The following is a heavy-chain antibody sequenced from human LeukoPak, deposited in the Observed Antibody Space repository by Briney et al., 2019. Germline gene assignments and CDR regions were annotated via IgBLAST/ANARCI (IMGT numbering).Heavy chain of an antibody. CDR1: GFTFSSYG. D-gene: IGHD6-19*01. J-gene: IGHJ4*02. Sequence: GGSLRLSCAASGFTFSSYGMHWVRQAPGKGLDWVAVISYDGSNKYYADSVKGRFTISRDNSKNTLYLQMNSLRAEDTAVYYCAKGQWLVLFPDYWGQGTLVTVSS. CDR2: ISYDGSNK. V-gene: IGHV3-30*18. CDR3: AKGQWLVLFPDY.